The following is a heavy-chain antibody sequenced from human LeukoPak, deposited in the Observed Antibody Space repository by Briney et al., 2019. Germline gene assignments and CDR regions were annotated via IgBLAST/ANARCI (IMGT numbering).Heavy chain of an antibody. CDR1: GYTFTSYD. V-gene: IGHV1-8*01. Sequence: ASVKVSCKASGYTFTSYDINWVRQATGQGLEWMGWMNPNSGNTGYAQKFQGRVTMTRNTSISTAYMELSSLRSEDTAVYYCARNVAYDYVWGSDRLKPGVWGQGTLVTVSS. J-gene: IGHJ4*02. D-gene: IGHD3-16*02. CDR2: MNPNSGNT. CDR3: ARNVAYDYVWGSDRLKPGV.